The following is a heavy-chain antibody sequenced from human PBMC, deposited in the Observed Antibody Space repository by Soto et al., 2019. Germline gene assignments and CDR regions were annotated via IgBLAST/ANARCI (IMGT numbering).Heavy chain of an antibody. Sequence: QVQLVQSGAEVKKPGSSVKVSCKASGGTFSSSGISWVRQAPGQGLEWMGGIMPIFGTANYAQKFQGRATITADESTSTAYMELSSLRSEDTAVYYCARDSWSYYLLLDYWGQGTLVTVSS. CDR3: ARDSWSYYLLLDY. J-gene: IGHJ4*02. CDR1: GGTFSSSG. CDR2: IMPIFGTA. D-gene: IGHD1-26*01. V-gene: IGHV1-69*01.